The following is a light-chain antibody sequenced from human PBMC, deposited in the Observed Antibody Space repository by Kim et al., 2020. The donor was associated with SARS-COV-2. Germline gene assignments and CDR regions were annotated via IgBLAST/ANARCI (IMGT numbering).Light chain of an antibody. J-gene: IGKJ4*01. V-gene: IGKV1-9*01. CDR2: AAS. CDR1: QGISSY. CDR3: QQLNSYPLT. Sequence: DIQLTQSPSFLSASVGDRVTVTCRASQGISSYLAWYQQKPGKAPKLLIYAASTLQSGVPSRFSGSGSGTEFTLTISSLQPEDLAIYYCQQLNSYPLTFGGGTKVDIK.